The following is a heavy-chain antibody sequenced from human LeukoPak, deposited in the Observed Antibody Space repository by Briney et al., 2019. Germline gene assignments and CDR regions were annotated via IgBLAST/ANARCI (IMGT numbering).Heavy chain of an antibody. D-gene: IGHD1-1*01. CDR2: ISGSGGST. V-gene: IGHV3-23*01. Sequence: GGSLRLSCAASGFTFSSYAMSWVRRAPGKGLEWVSAISGSGGSTYYADSVKGRFTISRDNSKNTLYLQMNSLRAEDTAVYYCAKQVGLLEYFDYWGQGTLVTVSS. CDR1: GFTFSSYA. CDR3: AKQVGLLEYFDY. J-gene: IGHJ4*02.